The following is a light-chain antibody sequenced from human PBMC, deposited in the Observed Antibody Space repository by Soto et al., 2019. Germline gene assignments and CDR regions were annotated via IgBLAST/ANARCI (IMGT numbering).Light chain of an antibody. Sequence: EIVLTQSPATLSLSPGERATLSCRASQSVRSYLAWYPQKPGQAPRLLIYDASNRETGIQARFSGSGSGSGFTRTISSLEPEDVAVYYCQQRSNWPITFCQGTRLEIK. CDR2: DAS. V-gene: IGKV3-11*01. CDR3: QQRSNWPIT. J-gene: IGKJ5*01. CDR1: QSVRSY.